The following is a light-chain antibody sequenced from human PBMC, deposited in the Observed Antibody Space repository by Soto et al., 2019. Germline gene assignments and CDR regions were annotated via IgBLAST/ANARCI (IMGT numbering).Light chain of an antibody. J-gene: IGLJ3*02. CDR3: SSYTSSSTPWV. CDR1: SNDVGGYNY. CDR2: EVS. V-gene: IGLV2-14*01. Sequence: QSALTQPASVSGSPGQSITISCTGTSNDVGGYNYVSWYQQHPGKAPKLMIYEVSNRPSGVSNRFSGSKSGNTASLTISGLQAEDEADYYCSSYTSSSTPWVFGGGTKLTVL.